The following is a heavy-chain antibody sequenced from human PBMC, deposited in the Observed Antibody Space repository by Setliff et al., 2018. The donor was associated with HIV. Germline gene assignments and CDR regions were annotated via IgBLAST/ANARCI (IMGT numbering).Heavy chain of an antibody. J-gene: IGHJ6*03. Sequence: SETLSLTCAVSGYSISSGYYWGWVRQPPEKGLEWIGSFYHSGSTYYNPSLKSRVTISVDTSKNQFSLKLSSVTAADTAVYYCARLEYYYYMDVWGNGTTVTVSS. CDR3: ARLEYYYYMDV. V-gene: IGHV4-38-2*01. CDR2: FYHSGST. CDR1: GYSISSGYY.